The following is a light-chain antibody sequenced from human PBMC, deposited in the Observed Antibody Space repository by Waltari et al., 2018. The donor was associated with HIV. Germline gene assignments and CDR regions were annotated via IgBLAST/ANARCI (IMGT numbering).Light chain of an antibody. J-gene: IGLJ2*01. V-gene: IGLV2-8*01. CDR2: EVT. Sequence: QSALTQSPSASGSPGQSVNISCTGANGDISDYNYVSWYQQHSDRPPKLIIFEVTKRPSGVPDRFSGSKSGNTASLSVSGLQPEDEATYFCSSFAGTHKLFGGGTKLAVL. CDR3: SSFAGTHKL. CDR1: NGDISDYNY.